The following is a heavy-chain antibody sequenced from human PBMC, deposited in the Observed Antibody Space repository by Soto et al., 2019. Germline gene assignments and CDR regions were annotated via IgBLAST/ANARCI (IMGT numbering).Heavy chain of an antibody. CDR2: IRSKAYGGTT. J-gene: IGHJ4*02. CDR1: GFTFGDYA. CDR3: TRVRQASITFGGVIAPIDY. Sequence: GGSLRLSCTASGFTFGDYAMSWFRQAPGKGLEWVGFIRSKAYGGTTEYAASVKGRFTISRDDSKSIAYLQMNSLKTEDTAVYYCTRVRQASITFGGVIAPIDYWGQGTLVTVSS. V-gene: IGHV3-49*03. D-gene: IGHD3-16*02.